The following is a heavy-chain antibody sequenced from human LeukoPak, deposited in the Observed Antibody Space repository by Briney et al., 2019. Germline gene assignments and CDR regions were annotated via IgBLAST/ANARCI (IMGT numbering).Heavy chain of an antibody. D-gene: IGHD6-6*01. J-gene: IGHJ3*02. V-gene: IGHV4-39*01. CDR1: GGSISSSSYY. Sequence: PSETLSLTCTVSGGSISSSSYYWGWIRQPPGKGLEWIGSIYYSGSTYYNPSLKSRVTISVDTSKNQFSLKLSSVTAADTAVYYCARPTGSIAARRDAFDIWGQGTMVTVSS. CDR2: IYYSGST. CDR3: ARPTGSIAARRDAFDI.